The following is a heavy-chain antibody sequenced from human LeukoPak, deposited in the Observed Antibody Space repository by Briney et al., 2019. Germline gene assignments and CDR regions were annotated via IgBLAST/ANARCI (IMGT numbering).Heavy chain of an antibody. CDR3: ARCSSGWSGGEGFDF. CDR2: INPDSGGT. J-gene: IGHJ4*02. V-gene: IGHV1-2*02. CDR1: GYTFTDYY. Sequence: GASVKVSCQASGYTFTDYYIHWVRQAPGQELEWMGWINPDSGGTYYPQKFQGRVTMTRDTSIKTAYMELRRLTSDDMAVYYCARCSSGWSGGEGFDFWGQGILVTVSS. D-gene: IGHD6-19*01.